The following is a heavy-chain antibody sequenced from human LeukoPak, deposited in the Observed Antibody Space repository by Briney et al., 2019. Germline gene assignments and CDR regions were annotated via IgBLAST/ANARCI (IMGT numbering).Heavy chain of an antibody. Sequence: GGSLRLSCAASGFTFSNYPMHWVRQAPGKGLEWVAVISYDGSNKYYADSVKGRFTISRDNSKNTLYLQMNSLRAEDTAVFYCARVASGGYLDYWGQGTLVAVSS. CDR2: ISYDGSNK. CDR3: ARVASGGYLDY. J-gene: IGHJ4*02. V-gene: IGHV3-30-3*01. CDR1: GFTFSNYP. D-gene: IGHD2-8*02.